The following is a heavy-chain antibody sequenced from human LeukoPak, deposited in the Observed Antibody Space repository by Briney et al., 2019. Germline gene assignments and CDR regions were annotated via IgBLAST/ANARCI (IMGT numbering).Heavy chain of an antibody. CDR1: GFTFSSYG. D-gene: IGHD4-17*01. V-gene: IGHV3-30*18. J-gene: IGHJ4*02. CDR2: ISYDGSNK. Sequence: GGSLRLSCAASGFTFSSYGMHWVRQAPGKGLEWVAVISYDGSNKYYADSVKGRFTISRDNSKNTLYLQMNSLRAEDTAVYYCAKERDYGDSTSSDYWGQGTLVTVSS. CDR3: AKERDYGDSTSSDY.